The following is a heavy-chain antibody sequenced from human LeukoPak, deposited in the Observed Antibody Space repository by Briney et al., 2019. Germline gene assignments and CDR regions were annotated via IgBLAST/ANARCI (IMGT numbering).Heavy chain of an antibody. CDR1: GFTFSSYG. Sequence: PGRSLRLSCAASGFTFSSYGVHWVRQAPGKGLEWVAVIWYDGSNKYYADSVKGRFTISRDNSKNTLYLQMNSLRAEDTAVYYCARRSRYDSSGYYQTPYYFDYWGQGTLVTVSS. D-gene: IGHD3-22*01. CDR3: ARRSRYDSSGYYQTPYYFDY. CDR2: IWYDGSNK. J-gene: IGHJ4*02. V-gene: IGHV3-33*01.